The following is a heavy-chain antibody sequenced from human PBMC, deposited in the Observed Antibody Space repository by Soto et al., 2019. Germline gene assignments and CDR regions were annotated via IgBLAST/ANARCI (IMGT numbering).Heavy chain of an antibody. Sequence: QVQLVQSGAEVKKPGASVKVSCKASGYTFTTYSMHWVRQAPGQRLEWMGWMNPLNGDTKYSQRFQGRLTIIRDTSASKAYMELSSLRSEDTAIYYCERGNSGAFDIWGQGTMVTVSS. CDR2: MNPLNGDT. CDR1: GYTFTTYS. J-gene: IGHJ3*02. D-gene: IGHD6-19*01. CDR3: ERGNSGAFDI. V-gene: IGHV1-3*01.